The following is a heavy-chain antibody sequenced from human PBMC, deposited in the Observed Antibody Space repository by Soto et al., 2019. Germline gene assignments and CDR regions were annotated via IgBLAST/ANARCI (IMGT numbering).Heavy chain of an antibody. V-gene: IGHV1-69*02. CDR3: ASHFTGVLVLGTSPPGGDNYGWDV. D-gene: IGHD2-8*02. Sequence: QVQLVQSGAEVKKPGSSVKVSCKASGGTFSRYTFTWVRQAPGQGLKWMGRIIPILDIPNYAQNFQGRVTITADKSTSTAYMELSSLRSDDTAVYYCASHFTGVLVLGTSPPGGDNYGWDVWGQGTTVTVSS. CDR1: GGTFSRYT. J-gene: IGHJ6*02. CDR2: IIPILDIP.